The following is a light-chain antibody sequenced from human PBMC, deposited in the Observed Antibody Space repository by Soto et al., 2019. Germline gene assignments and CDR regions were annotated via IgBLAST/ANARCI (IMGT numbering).Light chain of an antibody. CDR3: QQYGSSPPT. CDR2: GAS. V-gene: IGKV3-20*01. CDR1: QSVSSSY. J-gene: IGKJ5*01. Sequence: EIVLTQSPGTLSLSPGERATLSCRASQSVSSSYLAWYQQKPGQAPRLLIYGASSRATGIPNRFSGSGSGTDFTLPISRLEAEDFAVYYCQQYGSSPPTFGQGTRLEIK.